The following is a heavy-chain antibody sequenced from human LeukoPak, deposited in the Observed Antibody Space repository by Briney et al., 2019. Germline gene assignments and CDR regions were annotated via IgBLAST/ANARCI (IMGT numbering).Heavy chain of an antibody. Sequence: PGGSLRLSCAASGFTFSAHWMSWVRQAPGKGLEWVANIKEDGSEKYYVDSVKGRFTISRDIAKNSLYLQMNSLRAEDTAVYYCARVYSSGWYPLDYWGQGTLVTVSS. V-gene: IGHV3-7*01. CDR1: GFTFSAHW. CDR2: IKEDGSEK. D-gene: IGHD6-19*01. CDR3: ARVYSSGWYPLDY. J-gene: IGHJ4*02.